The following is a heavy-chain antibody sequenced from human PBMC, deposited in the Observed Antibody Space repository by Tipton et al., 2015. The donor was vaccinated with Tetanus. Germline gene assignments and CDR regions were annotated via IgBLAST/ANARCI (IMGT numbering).Heavy chain of an antibody. J-gene: IGHJ3*02. CDR2: ISSSSSYI. Sequence: SLRLSCAASGFTFSSYSMNWVRQAPGKGLEWVSSISSSSSYIYYADSVKGRFTISRDNAKNSLYLQMNGLRAEDTAVYYCARDQGASSGYYSPPDAFDIWGQGTMVTVSS. CDR1: GFTFSSYS. D-gene: IGHD3-22*01. CDR3: ARDQGASSGYYSPPDAFDI. V-gene: IGHV3-21*01.